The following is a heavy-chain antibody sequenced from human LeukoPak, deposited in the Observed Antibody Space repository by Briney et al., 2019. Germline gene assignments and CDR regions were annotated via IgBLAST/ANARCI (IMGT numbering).Heavy chain of an antibody. D-gene: IGHD6-19*01. CDR3: ARQYSSGWYKGYFQY. CDR1: GGSFSGYY. CDR2: INHSGST. Sequence: PSETLSLTCGVNGGSFSGYYWSWIRQPPGKGLELIGEINHSGSTNYNPSLKSRVTISVDTSKNQFSLKLSSVTAADTAVYYCARQYSSGWYKGYFQYWGQGTLVTVSS. V-gene: IGHV4-34*01. J-gene: IGHJ1*01.